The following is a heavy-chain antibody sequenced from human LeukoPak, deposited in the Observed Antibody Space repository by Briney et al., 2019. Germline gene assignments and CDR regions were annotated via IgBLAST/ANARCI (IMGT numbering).Heavy chain of an antibody. D-gene: IGHD1-26*01. CDR2: ISSSSSYT. J-gene: IGHJ4*02. CDR1: GFTFSDYY. V-gene: IGHV3-11*05. CDR3: AKENPVGGTNYFDY. Sequence: GGSLRLSCAASGFTFSDYYMSWIRQAPGKGLEWVSYISSSSSYTNYADSVKGRFTISRDNSKNTLSLQMNSLRAEDTAVYYCAKENPVGGTNYFDYWGQGTLVTVPS.